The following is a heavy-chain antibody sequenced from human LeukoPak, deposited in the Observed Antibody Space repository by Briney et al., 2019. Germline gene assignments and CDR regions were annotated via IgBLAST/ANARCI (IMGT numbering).Heavy chain of an antibody. CDR1: AYTFTGYY. J-gene: IGHJ4*02. V-gene: IGHV1-2*02. D-gene: IGHD3-9*01. CDR2: INLKSGGT. Sequence: ASVKVSCKASAYTFTGYYMRWVRQAPGQGLEWMGWINLKSGGTNYAQKFQGRVTMTRDTSISTAYMELSRLRSDDTAVYYCARSPHILTGENFDYWGQGTLVTVSS. CDR3: ARSPHILTGENFDY.